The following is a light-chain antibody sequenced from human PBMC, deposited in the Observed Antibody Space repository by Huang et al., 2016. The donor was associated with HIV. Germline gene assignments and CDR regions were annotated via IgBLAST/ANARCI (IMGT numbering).Light chain of an antibody. CDR3: QQYSSSPYT. V-gene: IGKV3-20*01. CDR1: QSVCASS. J-gene: IGKJ2*01. Sequence: EIVLTQSPGALSLSRGERATLSCTTSQSVCASSLAWYQQKLGQAPRSLIYDTSRRATGIPERFSGSGSGTDFTLTITGLDPEDYALYYCQQYSSSPYTVGQGTKL. CDR2: DTS.